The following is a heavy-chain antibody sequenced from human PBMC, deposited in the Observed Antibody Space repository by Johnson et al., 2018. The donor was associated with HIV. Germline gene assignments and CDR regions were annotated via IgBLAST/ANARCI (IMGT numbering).Heavy chain of an antibody. Sequence: QVQLVESGGGVVQPGRSLRLSCAASGFTFSSYAMHWVRQAPGKGLEWVAVISYDGSNQYYADSVKGRFTISRDNSKNTVFLQMNSLKTEDTAVYYCTTVGIAVAGALPIWGQGTMVTVSS. J-gene: IGHJ3*02. V-gene: IGHV3-30*04. D-gene: IGHD6-19*01. CDR2: ISYDGSNQ. CDR1: GFTFSSYA. CDR3: TTVGIAVAGALPI.